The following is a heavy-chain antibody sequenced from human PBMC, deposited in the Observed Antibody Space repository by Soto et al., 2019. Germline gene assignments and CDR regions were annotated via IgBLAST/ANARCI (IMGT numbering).Heavy chain of an antibody. J-gene: IGHJ3*02. CDR2: IYYSGST. CDR3: ARPHRPLYSSSWYWGAFDI. D-gene: IGHD6-13*01. V-gene: IGHV4-39*01. Sequence: SETLSLTCTVSGGSISSSSYYWGWIRQPPGEGLEWIGSIYYSGSTCYNPSLKSRVTISVDTSKNQFSLKLSSVTAADTAVYYCARPHRPLYSSSWYWGAFDIWGQGTMVTVSS. CDR1: GGSISSSSYY.